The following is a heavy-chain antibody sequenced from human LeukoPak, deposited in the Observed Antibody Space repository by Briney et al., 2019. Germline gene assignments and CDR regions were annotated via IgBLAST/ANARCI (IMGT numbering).Heavy chain of an antibody. CDR3: TRGGSNFDY. J-gene: IGHJ4*02. CDR1: GGSISSYY. V-gene: IGHV4-59*01. Sequence: SETLSLTCTVSGGSISSYYWSWVREPPEKGLEWIGYIYYSGSTNYNPSLKSRVTISVDTSKNQFSLQLTSVTAADTAVYFCTRGGSNFDYWGQGTLVTVS. D-gene: IGHD3-10*01. CDR2: IYYSGST.